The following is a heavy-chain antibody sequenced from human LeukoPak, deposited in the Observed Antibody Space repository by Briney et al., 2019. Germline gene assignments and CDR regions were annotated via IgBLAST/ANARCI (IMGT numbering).Heavy chain of an antibody. CDR2: IKEDGSEK. V-gene: IGHV3-7*01. J-gene: IGHJ4*02. CDR1: GFTFSTYW. Sequence: GGSLRLSCAASGFTFSTYWMSWVRQAPGKGLEWVANIKEDGSEKYYGDSVKGRFTISRDNAKNTLYLEMNSLRVEDTAVYYCARDSSGYQWGQGTLATVSS. CDR3: ARDSSGYQ. D-gene: IGHD3-22*01.